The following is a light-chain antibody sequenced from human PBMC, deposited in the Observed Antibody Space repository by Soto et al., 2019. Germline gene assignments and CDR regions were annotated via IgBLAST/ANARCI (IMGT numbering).Light chain of an antibody. V-gene: IGLV2-14*01. J-gene: IGLJ2*01. Sequence: QSALTQPASVSGSPGQSITLSCTGISSDVGGYNYVSWYQQHPGRAPKLLIYEVSNRPSGVSNRFSGSKSGNTASLTISGLQAEDEADYYCTSYTSGSTLVFGGGTKLTVL. CDR3: TSYTSGSTLV. CDR1: SSDVGGYNY. CDR2: EVS.